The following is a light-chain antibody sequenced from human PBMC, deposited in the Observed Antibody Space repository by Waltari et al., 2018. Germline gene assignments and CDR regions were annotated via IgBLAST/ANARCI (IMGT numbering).Light chain of an antibody. CDR3: MQGSHWPRT. Sequence: EIVMTQSPATLSVSPGERATLSCRASQSVSSNLAWYQQKPGQAPRLLIYGASTRATGIPARFSGSGSGTDFTLKISRVEAEDVGVYYCMQGSHWPRTFGQGTKLEI. V-gene: IGKV3-15*01. CDR1: QSVSSN. CDR2: GAS. J-gene: IGKJ2*01.